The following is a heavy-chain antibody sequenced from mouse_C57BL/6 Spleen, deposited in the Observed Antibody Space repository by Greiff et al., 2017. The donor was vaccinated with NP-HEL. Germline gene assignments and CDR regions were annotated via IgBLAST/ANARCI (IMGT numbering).Heavy chain of an antibody. D-gene: IGHD2-5*01. CDR3: ARGGDYSNSLAMDY. V-gene: IGHV1-47*01. CDR2: FHPYNDDT. J-gene: IGHJ4*01. Sequence: VQLVESGAELVKPGASVKMSCKASGYTFTTYPIEWMKQNHGKSLEWIGNFHPYNDDTKYNEKFKGKATLTVEKSSSTVYLELSRLTSDDSAVYYCARGGDYSNSLAMDYWGQGTSVTVSS. CDR1: GYTFTTYP.